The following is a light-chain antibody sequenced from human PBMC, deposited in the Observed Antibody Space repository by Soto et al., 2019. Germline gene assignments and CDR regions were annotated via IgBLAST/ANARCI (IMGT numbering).Light chain of an antibody. Sequence: EIVLTQSPGTLSLSPGERATLSCRASQSVGSSYLAWYKQKPGQAPRLLSYGASSRATGIPDRFSGSGSGTDFTLTISRLEPEDFALYYCQQYVSSPRTFGQGTKVDIK. CDR3: QQYVSSPRT. CDR2: GAS. J-gene: IGKJ1*01. V-gene: IGKV3-20*01. CDR1: QSVGSSY.